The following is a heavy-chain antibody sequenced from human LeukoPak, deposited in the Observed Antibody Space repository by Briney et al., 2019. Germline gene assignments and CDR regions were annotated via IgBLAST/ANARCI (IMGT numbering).Heavy chain of an antibody. D-gene: IGHD3-10*01. CDR3: ARDGWYYFDY. J-gene: IGHJ4*02. V-gene: IGHV4-4*07. Sequence: SETLSLTCAVYGGSFSGYYWSWIRQPAGKGLEWIGRIYTSGSTNYNPSLKSRVTISVDTSKNQFSLKLSSVTAADTAVYYCARDGWYYFDYWGQGTLVTVSS. CDR2: IYTSGST. CDR1: GGSFSGYY.